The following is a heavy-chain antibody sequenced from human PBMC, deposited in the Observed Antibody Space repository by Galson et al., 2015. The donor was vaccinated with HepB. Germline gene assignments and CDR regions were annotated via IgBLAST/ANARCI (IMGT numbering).Heavy chain of an antibody. V-gene: IGHV3-48*04. CDR1: GFTFSSYS. J-gene: IGHJ4*02. D-gene: IGHD3-9*01. CDR3: ARDGGILTGYSFDY. CDR2: ISSSSSTI. Sequence: SLRLSCAASGFTFSSYSMNWVRQAPGKGLEWVSYISSSSSTIYYADSVKGRFTISRDNAKNSLYLQMNSLRAEDTAVYYCARDGGILTGYSFDYWGQGTLVTVSS.